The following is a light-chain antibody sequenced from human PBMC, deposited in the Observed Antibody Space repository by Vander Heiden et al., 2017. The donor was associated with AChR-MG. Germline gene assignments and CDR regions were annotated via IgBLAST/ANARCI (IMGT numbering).Light chain of an antibody. J-gene: IGLJ3*02. CDR1: TSDAARLNY. CDR2: GVY. Sequence: QSALTQPASPSGSPGQSTTLPCTGITSDAARLNYVGWYQQHPGKATKLIIHGVYNRPSGVSHRFSGYMSGNTASLTISGLQTEDEADYYCCSKRDPTTWVFGGGTKVTVL. CDR3: CSKRDPTTWV. V-gene: IGLV2-14*03.